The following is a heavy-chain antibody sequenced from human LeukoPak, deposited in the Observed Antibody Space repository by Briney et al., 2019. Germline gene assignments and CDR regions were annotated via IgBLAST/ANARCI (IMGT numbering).Heavy chain of an antibody. Sequence: ASVKVSCKASGGTFSSYAISWVRQAPGQGLEWMGGIIPIFGTANYAQKFQGRVTITADESTSTAYMELSSLRSEDTAVYYCARAAADPYYFDYWGQGTLVPVSS. J-gene: IGHJ4*02. D-gene: IGHD6-13*01. CDR3: ARAAADPYYFDY. CDR1: GGTFSSYA. V-gene: IGHV1-69*13. CDR2: IIPIFGTA.